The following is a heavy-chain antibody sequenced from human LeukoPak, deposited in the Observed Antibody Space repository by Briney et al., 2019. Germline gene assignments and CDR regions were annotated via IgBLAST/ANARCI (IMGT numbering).Heavy chain of an antibody. Sequence: SETLSLTCTVSGGSISSYYWSWIRQPPGKGLEWIGYIYYSGSTKYNPSLKSRVTISVDTSKNQFSLKLSSVTAADTAVYYCARSTGFSFGFGWFDPWGQGTLVSVSS. J-gene: IGHJ5*02. CDR1: GGSISSYY. V-gene: IGHV4-59*01. D-gene: IGHD1-1*01. CDR3: ARSTGFSFGFGWFDP. CDR2: IYYSGST.